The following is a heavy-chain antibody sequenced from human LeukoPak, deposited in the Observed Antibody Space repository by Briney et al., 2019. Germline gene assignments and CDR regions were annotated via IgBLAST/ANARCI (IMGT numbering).Heavy chain of an antibody. Sequence: GGSLRLSCAASGFTFSSYSMNWVRQAPGKGLEWVSSISSSSSYIYYADSVKGRFTIPRDNAKNSLYLQMNRLRAENTAVYYCARSGNDYGNYMYYFDYWGQGTLVTVSS. D-gene: IGHD4-11*01. V-gene: IGHV3-21*01. CDR1: GFTFSSYS. CDR3: ARSGNDYGNYMYYFDY. J-gene: IGHJ4*02. CDR2: ISSSSSYI.